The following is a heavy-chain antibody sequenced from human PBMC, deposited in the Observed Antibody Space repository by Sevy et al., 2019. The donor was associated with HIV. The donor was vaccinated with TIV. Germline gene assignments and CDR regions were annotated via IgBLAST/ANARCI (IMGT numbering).Heavy chain of an antibody. CDR3: ARFGAVVRGVIISDDAFDI. Sequence: ASVKVSCKASGYTFTSYGISWVRQAPGQGLEWMGWISAYNGNTNYAQTLQGRVTMTTDTSTSTAYMELRSLRSDDTAGYYCARFGAVVRGVIISDDAFDIWGQGTMVTVSS. CDR1: GYTFTSYG. D-gene: IGHD3-10*01. J-gene: IGHJ3*02. V-gene: IGHV1-18*04. CDR2: ISAYNGNT.